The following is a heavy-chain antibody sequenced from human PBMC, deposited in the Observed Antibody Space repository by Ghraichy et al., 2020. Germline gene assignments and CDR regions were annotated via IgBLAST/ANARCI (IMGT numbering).Heavy chain of an antibody. J-gene: IGHJ4*02. Sequence: GGSLRLSCAASGFTFSSYAMSWVRQAPGKGLEWVSVICGSGCRTYYADSVKGRFTISRDNSKNTLYLQMNSLRAEDTAVYYCATCSGRSDYGSFDYWGQGTLVTVSS. CDR2: ICGSGCRT. V-gene: IGHV3-23*01. CDR1: GFTFSSYA. CDR3: ATCSGRSDYGSFDY. D-gene: IGHD4-17*01.